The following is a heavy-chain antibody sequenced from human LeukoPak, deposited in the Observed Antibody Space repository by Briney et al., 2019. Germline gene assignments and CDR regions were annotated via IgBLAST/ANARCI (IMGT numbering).Heavy chain of an antibody. D-gene: IGHD6-13*01. CDR3: ARGRNRAAAGLGRYYYYYYGMDV. CDR1: GGSVSSDSYY. CDR2: IYYSGST. Sequence: SETLSLTCTVSGGSVSSDSYYWSWIRQPPGKGLEWIGYIYYSGSTNYNPSLKSRVTISVDTSKNQFSLKLSSVTAADTAVYYCARGRNRAAAGLGRYYYYYYGMDVWGQGTTVTVSS. J-gene: IGHJ6*02. V-gene: IGHV4-61*01.